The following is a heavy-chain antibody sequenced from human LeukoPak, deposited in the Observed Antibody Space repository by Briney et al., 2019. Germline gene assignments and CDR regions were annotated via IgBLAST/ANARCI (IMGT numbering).Heavy chain of an antibody. CDR2: MNPNSGNT. CDR1: GYTFTSYD. V-gene: IGHV1-8*01. CDR3: ARVLDDYGDYSWFDP. D-gene: IGHD4-17*01. J-gene: IGHJ5*02. Sequence: ASVKVSCKASGYTFTSYDINWVRQATGQGLEWMGWMNPNSGNTGYAQKFQGRVTMTRDMSTSTVYMELSSLRSEDTAVYYCARVLDDYGDYSWFDPRGQGTLVTVSS.